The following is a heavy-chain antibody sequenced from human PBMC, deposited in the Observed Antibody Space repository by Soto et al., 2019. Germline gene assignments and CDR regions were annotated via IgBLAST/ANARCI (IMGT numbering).Heavy chain of an antibody. Sequence: PSETLSLTCAVSGGSISSGGYSWGWIRQPPGKGLEWIGNIYYSGSTYYNPSLQSRVAISVDTSKNQFSLKLKSVTAADTAIYYCARRTVNIRTFYSGLKTHCFDYWGQGAPVTVSS. CDR3: ARRTVNIRTFYSGLKTHCFDY. D-gene: IGHD6-19*01. CDR2: IYYSGST. V-gene: IGHV4-30-2*03. CDR1: GGSISSGGYS. J-gene: IGHJ4*02.